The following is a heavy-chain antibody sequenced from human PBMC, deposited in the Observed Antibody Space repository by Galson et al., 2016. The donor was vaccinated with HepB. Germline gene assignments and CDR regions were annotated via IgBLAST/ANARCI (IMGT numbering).Heavy chain of an antibody. Sequence: SLRLSCAASGFTFSDFGMHWVRQAPGKGLEWVALIWYDGSNKYYADSVKGRFTISRDSSKNTLYLQMNSLTADDTAVDYCASDWWDGSGLLGFWGQGTLVTVSS. CDR1: GFTFSDFG. D-gene: IGHD3-10*01. V-gene: IGHV3-33*01. J-gene: IGHJ4*02. CDR3: ASDWWDGSGLLGF. CDR2: IWYDGSNK.